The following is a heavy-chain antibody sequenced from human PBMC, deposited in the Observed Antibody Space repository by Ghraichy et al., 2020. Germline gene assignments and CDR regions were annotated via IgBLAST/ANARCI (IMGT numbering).Heavy chain of an antibody. Sequence: GGSLRLSCAASGFAFTSYAMSWVRQAPGKGLEWVSGISISGGSTYYAESVKGRFTISRDNSKNMLYLQMNSLRAEDTAVYFCAKGCNGANCQSWGFDYWGQGALVTVSS. CDR2: ISISGGST. V-gene: IGHV3-23*01. CDR1: GFAFTSYA. J-gene: IGHJ4*02. D-gene: IGHD4/OR15-4a*01. CDR3: AKGCNGANCQSWGFDY.